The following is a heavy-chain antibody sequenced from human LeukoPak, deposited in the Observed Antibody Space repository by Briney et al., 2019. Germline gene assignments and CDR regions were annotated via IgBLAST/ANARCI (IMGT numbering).Heavy chain of an antibody. D-gene: IGHD2-8*02. CDR2: IHYSGVT. V-gene: IGHV4-39*01. CDR1: GGSISSSIYY. J-gene: IGHJ4*02. CDR3: AGHHPRNTVDF. Sequence: SETLSLTCTVSGGSISSSIYYWGWIRQPPGKGLEWIGSIHYSGVTYYNPSLKSRVTISVDTSKNQFSLKLSSVTAADTAVYYCAGHHPRNTVDFWGQGTLVTVSS.